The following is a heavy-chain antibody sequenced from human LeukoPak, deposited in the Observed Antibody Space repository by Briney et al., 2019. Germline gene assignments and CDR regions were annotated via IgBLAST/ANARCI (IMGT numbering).Heavy chain of an antibody. CDR3: VTVGGGYSYGYWFDP. Sequence: ASVKVSCKVSGYTLTELSMHWVRQAPGKGLEWMGGFDPEDGETIYAQKFQGRVTMTEDTSTDTAYMELSSLRSEDTAVYYCVTVGGGYSYGYWFDPWGQGTLVTVSS. J-gene: IGHJ5*02. V-gene: IGHV1-24*01. D-gene: IGHD5-18*01. CDR1: GYTLTELS. CDR2: FDPEDGET.